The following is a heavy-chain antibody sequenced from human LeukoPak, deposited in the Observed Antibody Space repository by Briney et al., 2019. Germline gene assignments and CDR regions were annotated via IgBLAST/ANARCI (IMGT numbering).Heavy chain of an antibody. V-gene: IGHV1-18*01. D-gene: IGHD6-19*01. CDR3: ARVFEKQWLERGFDY. J-gene: IGHJ4*02. Sequence: GASVKVSCKASGYTFTSYGISWVRQAPGQGLEWMGWISAYNGNTNYAQKLQGRVTMTTDTSTSTAYMELRSLRSDDTAVYYCARVFEKQWLERGFDYWGQGTLVTVSS. CDR1: GYTFTSYG. CDR2: ISAYNGNT.